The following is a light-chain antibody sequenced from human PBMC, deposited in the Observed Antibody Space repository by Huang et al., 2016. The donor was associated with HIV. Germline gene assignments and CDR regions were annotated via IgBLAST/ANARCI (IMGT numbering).Light chain of an antibody. CDR3: QQYSNWPPWT. Sequence: TQSPDTLSESPGERAILSCRASQSITVNLAWYQQRPGQPPRLLIYDASTRATGIPARFSGWGSGTEFTLFINSVQSEDVALYYCQQYSNWPPWTFGQGTTVDI. CDR2: DAS. V-gene: IGKV3-15*01. J-gene: IGKJ1*01. CDR1: QSITVN.